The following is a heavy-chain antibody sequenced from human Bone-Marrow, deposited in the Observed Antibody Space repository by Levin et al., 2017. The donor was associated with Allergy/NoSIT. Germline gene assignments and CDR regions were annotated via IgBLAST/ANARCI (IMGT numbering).Heavy chain of an antibody. V-gene: IGHV1-2*02. Sequence: GESLKISCKASGYTFTGYYMHWVRQAPGQGPQWMGWISPKSGDTNYAQKFQGRVTMTRDTSTSTTYMELSRLRSDDTAVYFCTRTYSYDSRGTPGRAFDIWGQGTMVTVSS. D-gene: IGHD3-22*01. J-gene: IGHJ3*02. CDR2: ISPKSGDT. CDR1: GYTFTGYY. CDR3: TRTYSYDSRGTPGRAFDI.